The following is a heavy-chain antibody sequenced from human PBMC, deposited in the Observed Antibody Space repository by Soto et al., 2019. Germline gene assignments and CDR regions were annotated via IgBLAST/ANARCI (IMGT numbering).Heavy chain of an antibody. CDR3: ARDGGSSWHILDY. CDR1: GYTFTSYG. J-gene: IGHJ4*02. Sequence: QVQLVQSGAEVKKPGASVKVSCKASGYTFTSYGISWVRQAPGQGLEWTAWISAYNGNTNYAQKLKGRVSMHTESSTSTDYMELRSLSTGDTAVYYCARDGGSSWHILDYWGQGTLGTVSS. D-gene: IGHD6-13*01. CDR2: ISAYNGNT. V-gene: IGHV1-18*01.